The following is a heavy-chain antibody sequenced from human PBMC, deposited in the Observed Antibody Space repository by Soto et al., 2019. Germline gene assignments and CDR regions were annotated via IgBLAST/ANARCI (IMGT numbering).Heavy chain of an antibody. D-gene: IGHD3-22*01. V-gene: IGHV3-11*04. Sequence: PGGSLRLSSAASGFTFSDYYMSWIRQATGKGLEWVSYISSSGSTIYYADSVKGRFTISRDNSKNTLYLHMSSLRTEDTAVYYCVKGEYYYDGSAYYPFDYWGQGRMVTVSS. J-gene: IGHJ4*02. CDR1: GFTFSDYY. CDR3: VKGEYYYDGSAYYPFDY. CDR2: ISSSGSTI.